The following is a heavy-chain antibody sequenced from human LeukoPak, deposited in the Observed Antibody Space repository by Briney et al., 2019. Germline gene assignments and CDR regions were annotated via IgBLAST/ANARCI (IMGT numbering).Heavy chain of an antibody. V-gene: IGHV4-39*07. Sequence: SSETLSLTCTVSGGSISSSSYDWGWIRQPPGKGLEWIWSIYYSGNTYSNPSLNSRVTISVDTSKNQFSLNLSSVTAADTAVYYCARGRHTSPGLYWGQGTMVTVSS. CDR3: ARGRHTSPGLY. CDR2: IYYSGNT. D-gene: IGHD3-16*01. J-gene: IGHJ4*02. CDR1: GGSISSSSYD.